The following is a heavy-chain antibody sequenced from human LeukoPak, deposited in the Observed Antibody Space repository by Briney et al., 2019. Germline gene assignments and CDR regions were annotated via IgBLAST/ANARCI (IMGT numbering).Heavy chain of an antibody. V-gene: IGHV3-21*01. CDR1: GFTFSSYS. CDR3: ARDLYMVRGFPNY. D-gene: IGHD3-10*01. CDR2: ISSSSSYI. J-gene: IGHJ4*02. Sequence: GGSLRLSCAASGFTFSSYSMNWVRQAPGKGLEWVSSISSSSSYIYYADSVKGRFTISRDNAKNSLYLQMNSLRAEDTAVYYCARDLYMVRGFPNYWGQGTLVTVSS.